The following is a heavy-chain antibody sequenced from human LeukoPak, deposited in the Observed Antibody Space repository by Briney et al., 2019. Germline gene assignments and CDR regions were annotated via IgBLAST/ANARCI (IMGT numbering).Heavy chain of an antibody. J-gene: IGHJ4*02. CDR3: ARGGLGGITAYSNYLFDY. D-gene: IGHD4-11*01. CDR2: IYYSGST. V-gene: IGHV4-59*08. CDR1: GGSISNYY. Sequence: SETLSLTCTVSGGSISNYYWSWIRQPPGEGLEWIGYIYYSGSTNYNPSLKSRITISIDTSKNQFSLNLTSVTATDTAVYYCARGGLGGITAYSNYLFDYWGQGTLVTVSS.